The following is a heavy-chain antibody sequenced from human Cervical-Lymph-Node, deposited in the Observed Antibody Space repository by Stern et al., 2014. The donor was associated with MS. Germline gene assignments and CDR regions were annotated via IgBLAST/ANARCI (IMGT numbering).Heavy chain of an antibody. CDR3: ATAALGYWYGMDV. CDR1: GGSISTGDYY. V-gene: IGHV4-30-4*01. J-gene: IGHJ6*02. CDR2: IYYTGNA. Sequence: QLQLQESGPGLVQPSETLSLTCTVSGGSISTGDYYWSWIRQSPGKGLEWIVCIYYTGNAHYNPSLKSRVNISIDTSKNQFSLRLSSVTAADTAVYYCATAALGYWYGMDVWGHGTTVIVSS. D-gene: IGHD2-21*01.